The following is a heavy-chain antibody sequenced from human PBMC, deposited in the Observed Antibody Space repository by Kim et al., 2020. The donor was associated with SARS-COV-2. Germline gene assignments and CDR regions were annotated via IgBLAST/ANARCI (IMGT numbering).Heavy chain of an antibody. D-gene: IGHD3-16*01. CDR3: ARDRTYYYDY. Sequence: GGSLRLSCAGSGFTFSDYYMSWIRQAPGKGLEWVSYITSSSSYRNYADSVKGRFTISRDNAKNSLYLQMNSLRAEDTAVYYCARDRTYYYDYWGQGILVTVSS. J-gene: IGHJ4*02. V-gene: IGHV3-11*06. CDR2: ITSSSSYR. CDR1: GFTFSDYY.